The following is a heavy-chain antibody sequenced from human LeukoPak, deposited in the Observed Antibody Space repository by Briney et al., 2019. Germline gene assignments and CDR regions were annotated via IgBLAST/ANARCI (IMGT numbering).Heavy chain of an antibody. D-gene: IGHD1-1*01. Sequence: SVKVSCKASGGTFSSYAISWVRQAPGQGLEWMGRIIPILGIANYAQKFQGRVTITADKSTSTAYMELSSLRSEDTAVYYCAAWNAWGYYFDYWGQGTLVTVSS. V-gene: IGHV1-69*04. CDR1: GGTFSSYA. CDR2: IIPILGIA. CDR3: AAWNAWGYYFDY. J-gene: IGHJ4*02.